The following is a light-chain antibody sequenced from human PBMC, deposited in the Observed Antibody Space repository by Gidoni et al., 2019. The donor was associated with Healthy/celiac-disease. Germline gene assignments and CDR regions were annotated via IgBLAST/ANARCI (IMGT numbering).Light chain of an antibody. CDR2: LGS. CDR1: PSLLHSNGNNY. V-gene: IGKV2-28*01. CDR3: MQALQTPFT. Sequence: DTVMTLSPPSLPVTPREPASTSCRSSPSLLHSNGNNYLEWYQQKPGQSPQPLIYLGSNRASGVPDRISGSGSGTDFTLKISRVEAEDVGVYYCMQALQTPFTFGPGTKVDIK. J-gene: IGKJ3*01.